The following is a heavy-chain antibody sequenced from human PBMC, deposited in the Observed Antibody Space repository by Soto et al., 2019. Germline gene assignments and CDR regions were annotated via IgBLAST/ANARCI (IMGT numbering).Heavy chain of an antibody. CDR2: IYYSGST. Sequence: PSETLSLTCTVSGGSISSYCWSWIRQPPGKGLEWIGYIYYSGSTNYNPSLKSRVTISVDTSKNQFSLKLSSVTAADTAVYYCARGSGATMIDYWGQGTLVTVSS. D-gene: IGHD1-26*01. CDR1: GGSISSYC. J-gene: IGHJ4*02. CDR3: ARGSGATMIDY. V-gene: IGHV4-59*01.